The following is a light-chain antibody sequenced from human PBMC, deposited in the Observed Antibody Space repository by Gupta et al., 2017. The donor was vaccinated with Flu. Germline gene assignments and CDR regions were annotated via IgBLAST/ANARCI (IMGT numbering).Light chain of an antibody. CDR3: QVWDSSSDHPVV. V-gene: IGLV3-21*02. CDR1: NIGSKS. J-gene: IGLJ2*01. Sequence: QTARRTGRGSNIGSKSVDWYQKMPGQAAVVVVYDDSDRPSGIPARFSGSNAGDTATLTIGRVEAGDEADYYCQVWDSSSDHPVVFGGGTSLAVL. CDR2: DDS.